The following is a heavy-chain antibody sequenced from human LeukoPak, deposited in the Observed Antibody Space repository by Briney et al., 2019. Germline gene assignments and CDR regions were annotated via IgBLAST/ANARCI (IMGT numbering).Heavy chain of an antibody. CDR1: GFTFSSYG. D-gene: IGHD4-23*01. CDR3: AKRGPRPGRWSDAFNI. Sequence: GGTLRLSCAASGFTFSSYGMSWVRQAPGKGLEWVSAISGSGGSTYYADSVKGRFTISRDNSKNTLYLQMNSLRAEDTAVYYCAKRGPRPGRWSDAFNIWGQGTMVTVSS. J-gene: IGHJ3*02. CDR2: ISGSGGST. V-gene: IGHV3-23*01.